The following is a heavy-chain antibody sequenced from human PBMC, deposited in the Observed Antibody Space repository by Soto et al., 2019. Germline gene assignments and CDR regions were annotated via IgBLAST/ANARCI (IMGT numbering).Heavy chain of an antibody. D-gene: IGHD3-9*01. CDR1: GFSLSSSGVA. V-gene: IGHV2-5*01. CDR2: IYGNDDK. Sequence: QITLKESGPALIKPTQTLTLTCTFSGFSLSSSGVAVGWIRQSPGKAPEWLALIYGNDDKRYSPSLKSRLTVTKDTSTKQVVLTLAHRDPVDTATDYCERTLTGTPGFARFYYYYGVDVWGPGNTVTGSS. CDR3: ERTLTGTPGFARFYYYYGVDV. J-gene: IGHJ6*02.